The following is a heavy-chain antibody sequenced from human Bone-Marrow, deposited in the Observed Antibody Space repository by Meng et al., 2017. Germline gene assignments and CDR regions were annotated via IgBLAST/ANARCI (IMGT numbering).Heavy chain of an antibody. CDR1: GVTFSDFD. D-gene: IGHD2/OR15-2a*01. CDR3: TIYVRGHI. J-gene: IGHJ3*02. CDR2: IGGRRKSYAA. Sequence: EVARLESGGGLVQPGGSLKLSCAVSGVTFSDFDIHWVRQASGKGLEWVGRIGGRRKSYAAAYAAPVRGRFTISRDDSRDTAYLQMNSLKTEDSAVYYCTIYVRGHIWGQGTMVTVSS. V-gene: IGHV3-73*02.